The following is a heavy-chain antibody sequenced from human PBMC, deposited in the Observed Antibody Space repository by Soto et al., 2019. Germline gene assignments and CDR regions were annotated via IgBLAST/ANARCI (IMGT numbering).Heavy chain of an antibody. J-gene: IGHJ4*02. CDR1: GFSFSTFA. Sequence: GGSLRLSCVASGFSFSTFAMSLVRHSPFKWLEWVSRITGSGREGYYADSVRGRFTISRDNSRNTLLLQMNSLRDDDTAVYFCAKDLSESDDFGDDWAPFDYWGRGTQVTVSS. V-gene: IGHV3-23*01. CDR2: ITGSGREG. CDR3: AKDLSESDDFGDDWAPFDY. D-gene: IGHD4-17*01.